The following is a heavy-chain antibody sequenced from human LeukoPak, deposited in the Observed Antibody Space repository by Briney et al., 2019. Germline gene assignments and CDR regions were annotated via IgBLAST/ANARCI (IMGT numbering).Heavy chain of an antibody. CDR1: GGSISSYY. CDR3: ARSPFQYYYYMDV. CDR2: IYYSGST. Sequence: SETLSLTCTVSGGSISSYYWSWIRQPPGKGLEWIGYIYYSGSTNYNPSLKSRVTTSVDTSKNQFSLKLSSVTAADTAVYYCARSPFQYYYYMDVWGKGTTVTVSS. V-gene: IGHV4-59*01. J-gene: IGHJ6*03.